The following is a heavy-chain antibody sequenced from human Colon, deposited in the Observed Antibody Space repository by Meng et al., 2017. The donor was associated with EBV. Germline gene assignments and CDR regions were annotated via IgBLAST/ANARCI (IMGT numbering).Heavy chain of an antibody. D-gene: IGHD7-27*01. CDR3: SRGVDSYKLGNL. CDR1: CGSLSDYY. Sequence: QVQLQQWGAGLLKPSETLSLTCVVYCGSLSDYYCSWIRQSPGRGLEWIGEIHPSGSIFYNPSLQSRVTISVDTSKNQFSLNLNSVTAADTAVYFCSRGVDSYKLGNLWGRGTLVTVFS. CDR2: IHPSGSI. V-gene: IGHV4-34*02. J-gene: IGHJ2*01.